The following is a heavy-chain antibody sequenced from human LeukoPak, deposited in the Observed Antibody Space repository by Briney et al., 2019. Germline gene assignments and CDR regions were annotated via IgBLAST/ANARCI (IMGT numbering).Heavy chain of an antibody. CDR3: AKDYYDSSGYPYFDY. V-gene: IGHV3-30*02. CDR1: GFTFSSYG. CDR2: IRYDGSNK. Sequence: GGSLRLSCAASGFTFSSYGMHWVRQAPGKGLEWVAFIRYDGSNKCYADSVKGRFTISRDNSKNTLYLQMNSLRAEDTAVYYCAKDYYDSSGYPYFDYWGQGTLVTVSS. J-gene: IGHJ4*02. D-gene: IGHD3-22*01.